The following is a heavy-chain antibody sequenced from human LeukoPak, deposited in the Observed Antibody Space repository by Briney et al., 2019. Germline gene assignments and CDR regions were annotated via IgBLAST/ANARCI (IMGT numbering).Heavy chain of an antibody. CDR3: ARSRRYKDGVPLHIGP. CDR1: GGSLSGFY. CDR2: INHGGDT. J-gene: IGHJ5*02. D-gene: IGHD2-8*01. V-gene: IGHV4-34*01. Sequence: ASETLSLTCTVSGGSLSGFYWTWVRQAPGKGLGWIGEINHGGDTKYNPTLKSRVTTSVDTSDSQFSLRVNSVTAADTAVYYCARSRRYKDGVPLHIGPWGQGTLVAVSS.